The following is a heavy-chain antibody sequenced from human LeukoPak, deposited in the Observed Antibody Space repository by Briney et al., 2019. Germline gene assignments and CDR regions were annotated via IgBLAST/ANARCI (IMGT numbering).Heavy chain of an antibody. V-gene: IGHV3-33*01. D-gene: IGHD6-19*01. CDR1: GFTFSSYV. Sequence: PGRSLRLSCAASGFTFSSYVMQWVRQAPGKGLEWVAVIWYDGSSKYYTDSVKGRFTISRDNSKDTLYLQMNSLRADDTGIYYCARSGGRGWYPADYWGQGILVTVSS. J-gene: IGHJ4*02. CDR3: ARSGGRGWYPADY. CDR2: IWYDGSSK.